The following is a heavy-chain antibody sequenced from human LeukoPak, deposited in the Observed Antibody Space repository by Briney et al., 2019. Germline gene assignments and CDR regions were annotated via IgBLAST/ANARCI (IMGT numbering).Heavy chain of an antibody. CDR3: ARVFAGYCTNGVCFRVSDENWFDP. D-gene: IGHD2-8*01. J-gene: IGHJ5*02. Sequence: EASVKVSCKASGYTFTSYGISWVRQAPGQGLEWMGWISAYNGNTNYAQKLQGRVTMTTDTSTSTAYMELRSLRSDDTAVYYCARVFAGYCTNGVCFRVSDENWFDPWGQGTLVTVSS. V-gene: IGHV1-18*01. CDR2: ISAYNGNT. CDR1: GYTFTSYG.